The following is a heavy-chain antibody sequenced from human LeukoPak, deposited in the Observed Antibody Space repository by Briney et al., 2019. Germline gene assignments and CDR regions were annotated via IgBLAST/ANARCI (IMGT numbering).Heavy chain of an antibody. Sequence: PGGSLRLSCAASGFTFSSYGVTWVRQAPGKGLEWVSSISDGGGTTHYADSGMGRFTISRDNSRNTVFLQIDSLRAEDTAVYFCARGAVPVTRHFDYWGPGTQVTVCS. CDR2: ISDGGGTT. V-gene: IGHV3-23*01. J-gene: IGHJ4*02. D-gene: IGHD6-19*01. CDR3: ARGAVPVTRHFDY. CDR1: GFTFSSYG.